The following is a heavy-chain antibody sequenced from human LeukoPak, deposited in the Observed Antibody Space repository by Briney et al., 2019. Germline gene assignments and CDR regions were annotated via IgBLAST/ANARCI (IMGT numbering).Heavy chain of an antibody. D-gene: IGHD1-26*01. CDR1: GFTFSNYN. CDR2: ISSSSTTI. CDR3: ARGTDSGSYSDAFDI. J-gene: IGHJ3*02. Sequence: GGSLRLSCAASGFTFSNYNMNWVRQAPGKGLEWVSYISSSSTTIYYADSVKGRFTISRDNAKNSLYLQMNSLRAEDTAVYYCARGTDSGSYSDAFDIWGQGTMVTVSS. V-gene: IGHV3-48*01.